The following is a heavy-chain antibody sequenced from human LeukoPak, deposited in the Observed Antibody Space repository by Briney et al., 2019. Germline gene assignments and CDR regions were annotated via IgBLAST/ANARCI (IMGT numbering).Heavy chain of an antibody. CDR2: ISNNGGYT. D-gene: IGHD2-15*01. V-gene: IGHV3-23*01. J-gene: IGHJ4*02. Sequence: GGSLRLSCAASGFTFSSSAMSWVRQAPGKGLEWVSAISNNGGYTYYADSVQGRFTISRDNSKSTLCLQMNSLRAEDTAVYYCAKQLGYCSDGSCYFPYWGQGTLVTVTS. CDR1: GFTFSSSA. CDR3: AKQLGYCSDGSCYFPY.